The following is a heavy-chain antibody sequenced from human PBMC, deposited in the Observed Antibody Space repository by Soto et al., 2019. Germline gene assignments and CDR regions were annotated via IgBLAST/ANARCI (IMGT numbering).Heavy chain of an antibody. V-gene: IGHV1-18*01. CDR2: ISAYNGNT. J-gene: IGHJ6*02. D-gene: IGHD3-3*01. CDR3: ARELYDFWSGYYSHYGMDV. Sequence: VASVKVSCKASGYTFTSYGISWVRQAPGQGLEWMGWISAYNGNTNYAQKLQGRVTMTTDTSTSTAYMELRSLRSDDTAVYYCARELYDFWSGYYSHYGMDVWGQGTTVTVSS. CDR1: GYTFTSYG.